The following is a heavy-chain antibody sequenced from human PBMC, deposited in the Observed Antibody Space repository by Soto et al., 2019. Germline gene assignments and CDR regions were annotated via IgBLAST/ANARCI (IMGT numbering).Heavy chain of an antibody. CDR1: GFTFGDYA. D-gene: IGHD4-17*01. V-gene: IGHV3-49*03. CDR2: IRSKAYGGTT. CDR3: TSPDDYGDYPILH. J-gene: IGHJ1*01. Sequence: GGSLRLSCTASGFTFGDYAMSWFRQAPGKGLEWVGFIRSKAYGGTTEYAASVKGRFTISRDDSKSIAYLQMNSLKTEDTAVYYCTSPDDYGDYPILHWGQGTLVTVSS.